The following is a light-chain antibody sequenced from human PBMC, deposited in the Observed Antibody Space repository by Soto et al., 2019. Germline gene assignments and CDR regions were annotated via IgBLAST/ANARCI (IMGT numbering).Light chain of an antibody. CDR3: MQGTHWPPT. CDR1: QSVVYSDGIAY. V-gene: IGKV2-30*01. Sequence: DVVMTQSPLSLPVTLGQPASISCRSSQSVVYSDGIAYLTWFQQRPGKSPRRLIYRVSNRDSGVPDRFSGSGSGTDFTLKISRVEAEDVGVYYCMQGTHWPPTFGRGTKVEIK. J-gene: IGKJ1*01. CDR2: RVS.